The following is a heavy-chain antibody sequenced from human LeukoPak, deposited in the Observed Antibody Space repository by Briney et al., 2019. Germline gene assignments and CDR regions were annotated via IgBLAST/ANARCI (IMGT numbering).Heavy chain of an antibody. CDR1: GFTVSSNY. J-gene: IGHJ4*02. V-gene: IGHV3-23*01. D-gene: IGHD2-2*01. CDR3: AKRMAAIGTNDY. Sequence: GGSLRLSCAASGFTVSSNYMSWVRQAPGKGLEWVSIIGGSDGSTYYADSVQGRFTISRDNSKNTLYLQMNSLRAEDTAVYYCAKRMAAIGTNDYWGQGTLVTVSS. CDR2: IGGSDGST.